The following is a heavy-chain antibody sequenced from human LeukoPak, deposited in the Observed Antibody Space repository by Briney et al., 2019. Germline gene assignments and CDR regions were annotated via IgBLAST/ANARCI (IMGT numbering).Heavy chain of an antibody. CDR3: ASPAVGATGYFDY. V-gene: IGHV4-39*01. J-gene: IGHJ4*02. CDR1: GGSISSSSYC. Sequence: PSETLSLTCTVSGGSISSSSYCWGWIRQPPGKGLEWIGSIYYSGSTHYNPSLKSRVTISVDTSKNQFSLKLSSVTAADTAVYYCASPAVGATGYFDYWGQGTLVTVSS. D-gene: IGHD1-26*01. CDR2: IYYSGST.